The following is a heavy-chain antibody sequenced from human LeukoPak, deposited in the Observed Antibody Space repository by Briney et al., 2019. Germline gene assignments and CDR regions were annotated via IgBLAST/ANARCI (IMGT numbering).Heavy chain of an antibody. CDR3: ARAPLDRNFDY. V-gene: IGHV4-34*01. CDR1: GGSFSGYY. CDR2: INHSGST. J-gene: IGHJ4*02. Sequence: SETLTLTCAVYGGSFSGYYWSWIRQPPGKGLEWIGEINHSGSTNYNPSLKSRVTISVDTFKNQFSLKLSSVTAADTAVYYCARAPLDRNFDYWGQGTLVTVSS.